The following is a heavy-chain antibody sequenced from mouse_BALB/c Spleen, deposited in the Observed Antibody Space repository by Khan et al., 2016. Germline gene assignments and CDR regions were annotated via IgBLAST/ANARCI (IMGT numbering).Heavy chain of an antibody. V-gene: IGHV2-9*02. CDR1: GFSLTNSG. CDR2: IWAGGST. Sequence: QVQLKQSGPGLVAPSQSLSITCTVSGFSLTNSGVHWVRQPPRKGLDWLGVIWAGGSTDYNSALMSRLSLTRDTTQNQVFLKMHSLQTDDTAMYYCARDDQDFDAWFASWGQGTLVTVSA. J-gene: IGHJ3*01. CDR3: ARDDQDFDAWFAS.